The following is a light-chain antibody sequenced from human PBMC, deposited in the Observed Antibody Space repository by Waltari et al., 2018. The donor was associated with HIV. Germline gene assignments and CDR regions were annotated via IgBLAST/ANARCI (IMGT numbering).Light chain of an antibody. Sequence: QSVLTQPPSASGTPGQRVTISCSGSSSNIGSDFVYWYQQLPGTAPKLLIYRNDQRPSGVPDRFSGSKSGTSASLASSGLRSEDEADYYCTTWDSSVTAWVFGGGTKLTVL. CDR2: RND. V-gene: IGLV1-47*02. CDR1: SSNIGSDF. CDR3: TTWDSSVTAWV. J-gene: IGLJ3*02.